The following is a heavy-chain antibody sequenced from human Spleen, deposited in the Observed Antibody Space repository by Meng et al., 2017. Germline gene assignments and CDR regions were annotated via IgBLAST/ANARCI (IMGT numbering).Heavy chain of an antibody. J-gene: IGHJ4*02. CDR2: ISAYNGNT. Sequence: VQRGQSGADVKTPAAPVNVSCKASGYTFTSYGISWVRQAPGQGLEWMGWISAYNGNTNYAQNLQGRVTMTTDTSTSTAYMELRSLRSDDTAVYYCARPGLSEIYYFDYWGQGTLVTVSS. CDR1: GYTFTSYG. CDR3: ARPGLSEIYYFDY. D-gene: IGHD1-14*01. V-gene: IGHV1-18*01.